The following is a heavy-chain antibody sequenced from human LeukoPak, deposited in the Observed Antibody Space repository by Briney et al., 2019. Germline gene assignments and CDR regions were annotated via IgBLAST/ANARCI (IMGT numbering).Heavy chain of an antibody. D-gene: IGHD6-13*01. Sequence: GGSLRLSCAASGFTVSSNYMSWVRQAPGKGLEWVSVIYSGGSTYYADSVKGRFTISRDNSKNTLYLQMNSLRAEDTAVYYCATIAAAGTYTRSFDYWGQGTLVTVSS. CDR1: GFTVSSNY. J-gene: IGHJ4*02. V-gene: IGHV3-66*01. CDR3: ATIAAAGTYTRSFDY. CDR2: IYSGGST.